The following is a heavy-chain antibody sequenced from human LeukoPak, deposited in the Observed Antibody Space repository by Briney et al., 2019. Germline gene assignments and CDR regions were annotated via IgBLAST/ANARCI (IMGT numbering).Heavy chain of an antibody. CDR3: AGSGYRFQKSFDY. CDR1: GGTISSYY. CDR2: IYYSGST. J-gene: IGHJ4*02. V-gene: IGHV4-59*01. D-gene: IGHD5-18*01. Sequence: PSETLSLTCTVSGGTISSYYWSWIRQPPGKGLEWIGYIYYSGSTNYNPSLKSRVTISVDTSKNQFSLKLSSVTAADTAVYYCAGSGYRFQKSFDYWGQGTLVTVSS.